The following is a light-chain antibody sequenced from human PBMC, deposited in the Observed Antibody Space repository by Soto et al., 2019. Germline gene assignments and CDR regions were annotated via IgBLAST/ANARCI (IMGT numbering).Light chain of an antibody. Sequence: EIVLTRSPGTLCLSPGERATLSCRASQSVSSGYLAWYQQKPGQAPRLLIYGASSRATGIPDRFRGSGSGTDFTLTISRLEPEDFAVYSCQQYGSSPTFGKGTKVDIK. J-gene: IGKJ1*01. V-gene: IGKV3-20*01. CDR2: GAS. CDR3: QQYGSSPT. CDR1: QSVSSGY.